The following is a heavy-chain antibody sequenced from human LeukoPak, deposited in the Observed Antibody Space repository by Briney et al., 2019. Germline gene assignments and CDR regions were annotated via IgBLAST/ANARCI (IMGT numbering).Heavy chain of an antibody. V-gene: IGHV3-23*01. CDR1: GFTFSSYA. D-gene: IGHD5-12*01. CDR3: AKALWSDSGYDPYYFDY. J-gene: IGHJ4*02. Sequence: GGSLRLSCAASGFTFSSYAMSWVRQAPGKGLEWVSASSGSGGSTYYADSVKGRFTISRDNSKNTLYLQMNSLRAEDTAVYYCAKALWSDSGYDPYYFDYWGQGTLVTVSS. CDR2: SSGSGGST.